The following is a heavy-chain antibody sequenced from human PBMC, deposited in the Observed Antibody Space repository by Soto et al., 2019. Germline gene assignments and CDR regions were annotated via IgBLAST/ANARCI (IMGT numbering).Heavy chain of an antibody. CDR2: IWYDGSNK. CDR1: GFTFSSYG. CDR3: ARDLGAYTEDLLDY. J-gene: IGHJ4*02. D-gene: IGHD1-26*01. Sequence: SGGSLRLSCTASGFTFSSYGMHWVRQAPGKGLEWVAVIWYDGSNKYYADSVKGRFTISRDNSKNTLYLQMNSLRAEDTAVYYCARDLGAYTEDLLDYWGQGTLVTVSS. V-gene: IGHV3-33*01.